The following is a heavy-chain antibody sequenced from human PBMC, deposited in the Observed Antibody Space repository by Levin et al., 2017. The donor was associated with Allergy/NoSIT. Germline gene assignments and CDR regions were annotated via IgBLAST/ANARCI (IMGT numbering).Heavy chain of an antibody. V-gene: IGHV5-51*01. J-gene: IGHJ2*01. Sequence: GESLKISCQASGYSFTSYWIGWVRQMPGKGLESMGIIYSADSDTRYSPSFQGQVTISVDKSNRTAYLQWSSLKTSDSGIYYCARADMAEGYIGLWGRGSLVTVSS. CDR2: IYSADSDT. D-gene: IGHD5-24*01. CDR3: ARADMAEGYIGL. CDR1: GYSFTSYW.